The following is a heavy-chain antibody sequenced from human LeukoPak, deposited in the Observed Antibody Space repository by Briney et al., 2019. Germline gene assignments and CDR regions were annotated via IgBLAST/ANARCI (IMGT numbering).Heavy chain of an antibody. V-gene: IGHV3-53*05. CDR1: GFTVSSSN. CDR2: IYSGGST. Sequence: PGGSLRLSCAASGFTVSSSNMNWVRQAPGKGLEWISVIYSGGSTHYADSVKGRFTISRDNSKNTLYLQMNSLRAEDTAVYYCARSTPGWALAFDIWGQGTMVTVSS. CDR3: ARSTPGWALAFDI. J-gene: IGHJ3*02. D-gene: IGHD6-19*01.